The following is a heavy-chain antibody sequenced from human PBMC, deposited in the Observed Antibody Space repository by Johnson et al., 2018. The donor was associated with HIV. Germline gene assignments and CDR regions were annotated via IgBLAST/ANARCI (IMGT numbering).Heavy chain of an antibody. J-gene: IGHJ3*02. CDR1: VFTFSSYG. CDR3: ARAYCGGDCYSVGALNI. V-gene: IGHV3-33*01. Sequence: VQLMESGGGVVQPGGSLRLSCAASVFTFSSYGMHWVRQAPGKGLEWVAVIWYDGSKKYYADSVKGRFPISRDNSKNTLYLQMNSLRAEDTAVYYCARAYCGGDCYSVGALNIWGQGTVVTVSS. CDR2: IWYDGSKK. D-gene: IGHD2-21*01.